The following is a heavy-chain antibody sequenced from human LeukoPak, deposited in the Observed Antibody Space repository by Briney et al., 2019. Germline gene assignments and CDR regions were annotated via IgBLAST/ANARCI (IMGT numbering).Heavy chain of an antibody. CDR2: IYENGGTT. J-gene: IGHJ4*02. Sequence: GGSLRLSCVGSGFTFRSHAMSWVRQAPEKGLEFVSGIYENGGTTYYADSVKGRFSISRDNSKNTLYLQMDSLRGEDTAVYYCAKDAAVFGVVNQFDYWGQGTLVTVSS. V-gene: IGHV3-23*01. D-gene: IGHD3-3*01. CDR1: GFTFRSHA. CDR3: AKDAAVFGVVNQFDY.